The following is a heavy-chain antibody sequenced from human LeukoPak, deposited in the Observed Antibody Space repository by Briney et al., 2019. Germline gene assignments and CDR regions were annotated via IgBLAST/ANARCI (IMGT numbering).Heavy chain of an antibody. J-gene: IGHJ3*02. CDR3: AREGYRDGYTGYAFDI. CDR1: GGSISSSNYY. Sequence: PLETLSLICTVSGGSISSSNYYWGWIRQAPGKGLEWIGSIFYSGSTYYNPSLKSRVTILVDTSKNQFSLKLSSVTAADTAVYYCAREGYRDGYTGYAFDIWGQGTMVTVSS. CDR2: IFYSGST. D-gene: IGHD5-24*01. V-gene: IGHV4-39*07.